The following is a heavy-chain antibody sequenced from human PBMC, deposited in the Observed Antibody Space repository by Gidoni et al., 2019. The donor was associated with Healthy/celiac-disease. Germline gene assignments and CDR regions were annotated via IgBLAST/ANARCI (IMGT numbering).Heavy chain of an antibody. CDR3: AREGYSNFDY. Sequence: GSEKYYVDSVKGRFTISRDNAKNSLYLQMNSLRAEDTAVYYCAREGYSNFDYWGQGTLVTVSS. V-gene: IGHV3-7*03. J-gene: IGHJ4*02. D-gene: IGHD4-4*01. CDR2: GSEK.